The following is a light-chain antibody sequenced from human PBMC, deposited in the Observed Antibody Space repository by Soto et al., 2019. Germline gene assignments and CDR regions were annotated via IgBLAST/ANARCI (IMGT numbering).Light chain of an antibody. CDR3: QQRSNWPTWT. CDR1: QNVNSN. J-gene: IGKJ1*01. V-gene: IGKV3-11*01. CDR2: GAS. Sequence: ETVLTQSPGTLSLSPGGRATLSCRASQNVNSNLAWYQQKPGQAPRFLIYGASTRATGIPARFSGSGSGTDFTLTISSLEPEDFAVYYCQQRSNWPTWTFGQGTKVDIK.